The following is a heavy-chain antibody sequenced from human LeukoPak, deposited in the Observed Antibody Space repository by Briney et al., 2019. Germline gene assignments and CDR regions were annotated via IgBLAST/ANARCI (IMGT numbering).Heavy chain of an antibody. J-gene: IGHJ5*02. Sequence: GTSLRLSCAASGFLFTAYSMHWVRQAPGKGLEWVAVVSYDGTNKYYVDSVEGRFTISRDNSKNTLFLQMNSLRAEDTALYYCAKGSSGYFVDLWGQGTLVTVSS. CDR2: VSYDGTNK. D-gene: IGHD3-22*01. V-gene: IGHV3-30*04. CDR1: GFLFTAYS. CDR3: AKGSSGYFVDL.